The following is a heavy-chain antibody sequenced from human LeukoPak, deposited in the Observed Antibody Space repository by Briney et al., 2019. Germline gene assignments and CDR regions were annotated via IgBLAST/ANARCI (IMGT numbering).Heavy chain of an antibody. D-gene: IGHD3-3*01. V-gene: IGHV3-21*01. CDR1: GFTFSSYA. Sequence: GGSLRLSCAASGFTFSSYAMHWVRQAPGKGLEWVSSISSSSSYIYYADSVKGRFTISRDNARNSLYLQMNSLRAEDTAVYYCAKGSKEVLFTRDHHMDVWGKGTTVTISS. J-gene: IGHJ6*03. CDR3: AKGSKEVLFTRDHHMDV. CDR2: ISSSSSYI.